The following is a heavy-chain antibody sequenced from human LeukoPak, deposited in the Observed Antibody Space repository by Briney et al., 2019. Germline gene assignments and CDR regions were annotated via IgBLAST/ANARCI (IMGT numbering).Heavy chain of an antibody. V-gene: IGHV4-39*01. J-gene: IGHJ3*02. Sequence: SETLSLTCTVSGGSISSSSYYWGWIRQPPGKGLQGIGSIYYSGSTYYNPSIKSRVTISVDTSKNQFSLKLSSVTAADTAVYYCASIRMRAFDIWGQGTMVTVSS. CDR1: GGSISSSSYY. CDR3: ASIRMRAFDI. CDR2: IYYSGST. D-gene: IGHD2-15*01.